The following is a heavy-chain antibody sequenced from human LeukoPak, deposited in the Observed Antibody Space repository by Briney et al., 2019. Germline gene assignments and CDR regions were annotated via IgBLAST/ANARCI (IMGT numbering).Heavy chain of an antibody. CDR3: ARAQYSGSRLDY. Sequence: SETLSLTCTVSGCXINNYFCTWMRQPPGKGLEWIGKIYYSGSTNYNPSRKSRVTISVDTSKNQFSLKVSSVSAADTAVYYCARAQYSGSRLDYWGQGTLVTVSS. D-gene: IGHD1-26*01. V-gene: IGHV4-59*12. CDR2: IYYSGST. J-gene: IGHJ4*02. CDR1: GCXINNYF.